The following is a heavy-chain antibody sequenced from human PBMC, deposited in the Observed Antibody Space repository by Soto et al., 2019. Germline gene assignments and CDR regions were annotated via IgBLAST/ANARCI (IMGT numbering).Heavy chain of an antibody. D-gene: IGHD5-18*01. CDR2: INHSGST. Sequence: PSETLSLTCAVYGGSFSGYYWSWIRQPPGKGLEWIGEINHSGSTNYNPSLKSRVTISVDTSKNQFSLKLSSVTAADTAVYYCARGRVGYSSFSKGNFDYWGQGTLVTVSS. CDR3: ARGRVGYSSFSKGNFDY. J-gene: IGHJ4*02. CDR1: GGSFSGYY. V-gene: IGHV4-34*01.